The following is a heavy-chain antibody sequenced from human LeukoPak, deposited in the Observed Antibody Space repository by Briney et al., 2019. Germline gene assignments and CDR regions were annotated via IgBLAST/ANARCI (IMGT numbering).Heavy chain of an antibody. CDR3: VRGGYCTTTTCNYGNRFDP. Sequence: GGSLRLSCAASGFTFSSYSMNWVRQAPGKGLEWVSAISGSGGSTYYADSVKGRFTISRDNAKNTLYLQMNSLRADDTAVYYCVRGGYCTTTTCNYGNRFDPWGQGALVTVSS. V-gene: IGHV3-21*01. CDR1: GFTFSSYS. J-gene: IGHJ5*02. D-gene: IGHD2-2*01. CDR2: ISGSGGST.